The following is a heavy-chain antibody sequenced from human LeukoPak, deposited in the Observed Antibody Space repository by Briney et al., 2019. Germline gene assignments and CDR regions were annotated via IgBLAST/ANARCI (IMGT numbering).Heavy chain of an antibody. J-gene: IGHJ3*02. CDR3: ARGGLILWWSGAFDI. CDR2: ISAYNGNT. D-gene: IGHD2-21*01. V-gene: IGHV1-18*01. Sequence: GASVKVSCKASGYTFTSYGISWVRQAPGQGLEWMGWISAYNGNTNYAQKLQGRVTMTTDTSTSTAYMELRSLRSDDTAVYYSARGGLILWWSGAFDIWGQGTMVTVSS. CDR1: GYTFTSYG.